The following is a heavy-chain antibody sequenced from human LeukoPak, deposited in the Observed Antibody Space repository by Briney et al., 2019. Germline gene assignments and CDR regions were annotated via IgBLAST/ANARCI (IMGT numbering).Heavy chain of an antibody. Sequence: GRSLRLSCVASGFTFSRYGMHWVRQAPGKGLEWVAVISYDGSNKYYPPSVQGRFTISRDNSKNTLYLQMNSLRAEDTAVYYCARDYLDWYFDLWGRGTLVTVSS. CDR3: ARDYLDWYFDL. CDR2: ISYDGSNK. V-gene: IGHV3-33*05. J-gene: IGHJ2*01. CDR1: GFTFSRYG.